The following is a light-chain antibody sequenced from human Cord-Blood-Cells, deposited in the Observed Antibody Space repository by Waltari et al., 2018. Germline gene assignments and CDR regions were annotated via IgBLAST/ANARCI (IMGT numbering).Light chain of an antibody. J-gene: IGLJ2*01. CDR3: MIWHSSAVV. Sequence: QAVLTQPSSLSASPGASASLTCTLRSGINVGTYRIYWYQQKPGSPPQYLLRYKSDSDKQQGSGVPSRFAGSKDVSANAGILLISGLQSEDEADYYCMIWHSSAVVFGGGTKLTVL. CDR2: YKSDSDK. V-gene: IGLV5-45*02. CDR1: SGINVGTYR.